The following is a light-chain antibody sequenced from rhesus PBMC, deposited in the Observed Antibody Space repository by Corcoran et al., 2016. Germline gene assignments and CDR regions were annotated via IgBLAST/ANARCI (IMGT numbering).Light chain of an antibody. CDR1: ENVNNY. CDR3: QHGYGTPFT. J-gene: IGKJ3*01. V-gene: IGKV1-74*01. Sequence: DIQMTQSPSSLSASVGDRVTITCRASENVNNYLNWYQQKPGKAPKPLIYKASTLQSGVPSRFSGSGSGTDYTFTISSLQPEDVATYYCQHGYGTPFTFGPWTKLDIK. CDR2: KAS.